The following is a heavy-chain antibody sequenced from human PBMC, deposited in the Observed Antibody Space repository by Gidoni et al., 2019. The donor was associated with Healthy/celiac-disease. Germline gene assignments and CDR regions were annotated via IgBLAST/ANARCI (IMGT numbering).Heavy chain of an antibody. V-gene: IGHV3-9*01. CDR1: GFTFDDYA. D-gene: IGHD2-15*01. CDR3: AKVGYCSGGSCYDYYYYGMDV. Sequence: EVQLVESGGGLVQPGRSLRLSCAASGFTFDDYAMHWARQAPGKGLEWVSGISWNSGSIGYADSVKGRFTISRDNAKNSLYLQMNSLRAEDTALYYCAKVGYCSGGSCYDYYYYGMDVWGQGTTVTVSS. J-gene: IGHJ6*02. CDR2: ISWNSGSI.